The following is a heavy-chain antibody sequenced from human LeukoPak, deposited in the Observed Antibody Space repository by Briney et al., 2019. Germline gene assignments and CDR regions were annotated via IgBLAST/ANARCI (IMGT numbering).Heavy chain of an antibody. V-gene: IGHV1-69*04. CDR3: ARIQAVGVPVAIDAYYSYGMDV. Sequence: GASVKVSCKASGAIFSKNAISWVRQAPGQGLEWMGRFIPNVGIPTYAQKFQGRITIIADTSTNTAYMELSSLTSEDTAVNYCARIQAVGVPVAIDAYYSYGMDVWGQGTTVTVS. CDR2: FIPNVGIP. D-gene: IGHD2-2*02. CDR1: GAIFSKNA. J-gene: IGHJ6*02.